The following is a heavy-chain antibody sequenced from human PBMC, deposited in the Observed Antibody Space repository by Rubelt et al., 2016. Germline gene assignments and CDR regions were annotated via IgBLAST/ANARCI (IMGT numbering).Heavy chain of an antibody. CDR2: INPTSGGN. V-gene: IGHV1-2*02. J-gene: IGHJ4*02. CDR1: GYTFTGYY. Sequence: QVQLVQSGAEVKKPGASVKVSCKASGYTFTGYYMHWVRQAPGQGLEWMGWINPTSGGNNDAQKLQGRVTMTRETSSSTAYMELSRRRSDETAVYYCARVERGNLDYWGQGTLVTVSS. CDR3: ARVERGNLDY.